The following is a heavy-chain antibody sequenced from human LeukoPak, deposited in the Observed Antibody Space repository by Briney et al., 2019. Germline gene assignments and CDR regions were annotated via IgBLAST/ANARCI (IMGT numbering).Heavy chain of an antibody. Sequence: PSETLSLTCTVSGGSISSSSYYWAWIRQPPGKGLEWIGSIYYSGSTYYNPSLKSRVTISVDTSKNQFSLKLSSVTAADTAVYYCARRNPAGYFDYWGQGTLVTVSS. V-gene: IGHV4-39*01. CDR2: IYYSGST. CDR3: ARRNPAGYFDY. J-gene: IGHJ4*02. CDR1: GGSISSSSYY. D-gene: IGHD6-25*01.